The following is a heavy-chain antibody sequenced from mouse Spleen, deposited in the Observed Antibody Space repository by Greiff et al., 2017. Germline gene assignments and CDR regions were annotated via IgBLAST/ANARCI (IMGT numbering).Heavy chain of an antibody. CDR3: ARNLYGNYGAY. J-gene: IGHJ3*01. CDR1: VYTSTSYW. CDR2: IDPSDSYT. Sequence: QVQLQQPGAELVMPGASVKLSCKASVYTSTSYWMHWVKQRPGQGLEWIGEIDPSDSYTNYNQKFKGKATLTVDKSSSTAYMQLSSLTSEDSAVYYCARNLYGNYGAYWGQGTLVTVSA. V-gene: IGHV1-69*01. D-gene: IGHD2-1*01.